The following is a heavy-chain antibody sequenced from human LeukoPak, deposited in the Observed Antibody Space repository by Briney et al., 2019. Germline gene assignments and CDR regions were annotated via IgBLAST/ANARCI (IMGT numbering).Heavy chain of an antibody. CDR1: GFTFSSYG. D-gene: IGHD3-10*01. CDR2: IRYDGSNK. J-gene: IGHJ6*03. CDR3: ARDGPFGELYYMDV. Sequence: PGGSLRLSCAASGFTFSSYGMHWVRQAPGKGLEWVAFIRYDGSNKYYADSVKGRFTISRDNAKNSLYLQMNSLRAEGTAVYYCARDGPFGELYYMDVWGKGTTVTVSS. V-gene: IGHV3-30*02.